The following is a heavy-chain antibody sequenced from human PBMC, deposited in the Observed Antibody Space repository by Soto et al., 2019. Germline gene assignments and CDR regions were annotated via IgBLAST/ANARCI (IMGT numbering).Heavy chain of an antibody. J-gene: IGHJ4*02. CDR1: GYTFTGYY. CDR3: ARDDGGSVFDY. Sequence: ASVKVSCKASGYTFTGYYMHWVRQAPGQGLEWMGWINPNSGGTNYAQKFQGWVTMTRDTSISTAYMELSRLKSDDTAVYYCARDDGGSVFDYWGQGTLVTVSS. D-gene: IGHD3-16*01. CDR2: INPNSGGT. V-gene: IGHV1-2*04.